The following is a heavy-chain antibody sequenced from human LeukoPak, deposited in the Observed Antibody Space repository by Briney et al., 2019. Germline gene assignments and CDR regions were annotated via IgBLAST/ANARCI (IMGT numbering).Heavy chain of an antibody. CDR3: ATGDGITMIVVVPFQH. CDR2: VDPEDGET. J-gene: IGHJ1*01. Sequence: ASVKISCKVSEYTFTDYYMHWVQQAPGKGLEWMGLVDPEDGETIYAEKFQGRVTITADTSTDTAYMELSSLRSEDTAVYYCATGDGITMIVVVPFQHWGQGTLVTVSS. V-gene: IGHV1-69-2*01. D-gene: IGHD3-22*01. CDR1: EYTFTDYY.